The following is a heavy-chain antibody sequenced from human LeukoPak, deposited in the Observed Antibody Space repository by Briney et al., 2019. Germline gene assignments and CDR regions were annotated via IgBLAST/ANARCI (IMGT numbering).Heavy chain of an antibody. CDR3: ARGQKGRYSSEGYYYYMDV. CDR2: IYTSGST. CDR1: GGSISSGSYY. J-gene: IGHJ6*03. Sequence: SETLSLTCTVSGGSISSGSYYWSWIRQPAGKGLEWIGRIYTSGSTNYNPSLKSRVTISVDTSKNQFSLKLSSVTAADTAVYYCARGQKGRYSSEGYYYYMDVWGKGTTVTVSS. V-gene: IGHV4-61*02. D-gene: IGHD6-13*01.